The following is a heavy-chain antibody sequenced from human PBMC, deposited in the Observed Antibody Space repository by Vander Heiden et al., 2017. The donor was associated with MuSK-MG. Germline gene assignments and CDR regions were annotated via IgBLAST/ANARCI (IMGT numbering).Heavy chain of an antibody. CDR2: IYHSGST. D-gene: IGHD3-10*01. J-gene: IGHJ3*02. V-gene: IGHV4-38-2*01. Sequence: QVQLQESGPGLVKPSETLSLTCAVSGYSISSGYYWGWSRQPPVKGLEWIGSIYHSGSTYYNPSLKSRVTISVDTSKNQFSLKLSSVTAADTAVYYCASPSRLNYYGSGSDAFDIWCQGTMVTVSS. CDR1: GYSISSGYY. CDR3: ASPSRLNYYGSGSDAFDI.